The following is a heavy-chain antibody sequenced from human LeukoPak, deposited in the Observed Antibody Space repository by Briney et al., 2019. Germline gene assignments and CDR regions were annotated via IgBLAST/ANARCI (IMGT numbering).Heavy chain of an antibody. Sequence: GSLRLSCAASGFTFSSYSMNWVRQAPGKGLEWVSGISGSGGSTYYADSVKGRFTISRDNSKNTLYLQMNSLRAEDTAVYYCAKRGTLGYCSSTSCRWFDPWGQGTLVTVSS. CDR3: AKRGTLGYCSSTSCRWFDP. CDR2: ISGSGGST. CDR1: GFTFSSYS. J-gene: IGHJ5*02. D-gene: IGHD2-2*01. V-gene: IGHV3-23*01.